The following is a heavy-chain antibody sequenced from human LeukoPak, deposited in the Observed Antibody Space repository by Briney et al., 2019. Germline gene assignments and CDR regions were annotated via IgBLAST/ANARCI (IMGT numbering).Heavy chain of an antibody. D-gene: IGHD6-13*01. V-gene: IGHV3-9*01. CDR2: ISWNSGSI. Sequence: QPGGSPRLSCAASGFTFDDYAMHWVRQAPGKGLEWVSGISWNSGSIGYADSVKGRFTISRDNAKNSLYLQMNSLRPEDTALYYCAKDTWASSWYYFDYWGQGALVTVSS. J-gene: IGHJ4*02. CDR3: AKDTWASSWYYFDY. CDR1: GFTFDDYA.